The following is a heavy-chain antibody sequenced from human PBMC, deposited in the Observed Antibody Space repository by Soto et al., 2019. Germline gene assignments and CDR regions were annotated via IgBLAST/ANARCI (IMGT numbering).Heavy chain of an antibody. Sequence: ASVKVSCKASGYTFTSYYMHWVRQAPGQGLEWMGIINPSGGSTSYAQKFQGRVTMTRDTSTSTVYMELSSLRSEDTAVYYCARDPVYDSSGYYSNYYYGMDVWGQGTTVTVSS. D-gene: IGHD3-22*01. V-gene: IGHV1-46*01. CDR2: INPSGGST. J-gene: IGHJ6*02. CDR3: ARDPVYDSSGYYSNYYYGMDV. CDR1: GYTFTSYY.